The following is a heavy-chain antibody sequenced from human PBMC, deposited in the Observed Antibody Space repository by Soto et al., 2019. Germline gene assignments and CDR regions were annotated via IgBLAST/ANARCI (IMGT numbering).Heavy chain of an antibody. J-gene: IGHJ1*01. V-gene: IGHV4-34*01. D-gene: IGHD3-3*01. Sequence: SETLSLTCAVYGGSFSGYYWSWISQPPGKGLEWIGEINHSGSTNYNPSLKSRVTISVDTSKNQFSLKLSSVTAADTAVYYCARAGTVYYDFWSGYPAPEYFQHWGQGTLVTVSS. CDR2: INHSGST. CDR3: ARAGTVYYDFWSGYPAPEYFQH. CDR1: GGSFSGYY.